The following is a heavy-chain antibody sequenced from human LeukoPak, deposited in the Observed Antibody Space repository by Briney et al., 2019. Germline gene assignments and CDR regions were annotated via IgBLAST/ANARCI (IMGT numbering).Heavy chain of an antibody. D-gene: IGHD4-23*01. Sequence: PGGSLGLSCAASGFTFSSYAMSWVRQAPGKGLEWVSAISGSGGSTYYADSVKGRFTISRDNSKNTLYLQMNSLRAEDTAVYYCTRSGGNKYYYYYGMDVWGQGTTVTVSS. V-gene: IGHV3-23*01. CDR3: TRSGGNKYYYYYGMDV. CDR1: GFTFSSYA. CDR2: ISGSGGST. J-gene: IGHJ6*02.